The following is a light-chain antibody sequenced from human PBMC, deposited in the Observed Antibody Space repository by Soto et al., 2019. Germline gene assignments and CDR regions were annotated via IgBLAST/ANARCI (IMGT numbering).Light chain of an antibody. J-gene: IGLJ3*02. CDR3: SSYTSSSSVV. Sequence: QSVLTQPASVSGSPGQSITISCTGTSSDVGGYNYVSWYQHHPVKAPKLMIYEVSNRPSGVSNRFSGSKSGNAASLTISGLQAEDEADYYCSSYTSSSSVVFGGGTKLTVL. CDR2: EVS. CDR1: SSDVGGYNY. V-gene: IGLV2-14*01.